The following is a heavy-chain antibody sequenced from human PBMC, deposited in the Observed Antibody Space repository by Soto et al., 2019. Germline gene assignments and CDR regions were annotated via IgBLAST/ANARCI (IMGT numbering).Heavy chain of an antibody. CDR3: ARAVQLWGDV. D-gene: IGHD5-18*01. Sequence: QVQVVQSGAEEKKPGASVKVSCKASGYTFINYAMYWVRQAPGQRLEWMGWINAGNGNTKYSQKFQGRVTITRDTSGSTAYMEMSSLRYEDTAVYYCARAVQLWGDVWRQGTTVTVSS. CDR1: GYTFINYA. V-gene: IGHV1-3*05. CDR2: INAGNGNT. J-gene: IGHJ6*02.